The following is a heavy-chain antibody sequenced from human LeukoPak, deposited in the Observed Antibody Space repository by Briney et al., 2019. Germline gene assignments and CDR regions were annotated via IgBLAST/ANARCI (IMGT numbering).Heavy chain of an antibody. CDR2: TYYRSTWSN. V-gene: IGHV6-1*01. CDR1: GDSVASNTVT. J-gene: IGHJ4*02. Sequence: SQTLSLTCAISGDSVASNTVTWNWIRQSPSRGLEGLGRTYYRSTWSNDYAVSMKSRITIKPDTSKNQFSLQLNSVTPEDTAVSYCARVSSGVFGYWGQGTLVTVSS. CDR3: ARVSSGVFGY. D-gene: IGHD6-19*01.